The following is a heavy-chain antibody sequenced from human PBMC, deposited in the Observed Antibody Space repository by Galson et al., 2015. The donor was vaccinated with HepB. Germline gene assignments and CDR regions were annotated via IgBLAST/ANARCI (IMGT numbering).Heavy chain of an antibody. CDR1: GGSISSSNW. CDR2: IYHSGST. Sequence: SETLSLTCAVSGGSISSSNWWSWVRQPPGKGLEWIGEIYHSGSTNYNPSLKSRVTISVDKSKNQFSLKLSSVTAADTAVYYCARDMVQGVPALGWFDPWGQGTLVTVSS. D-gene: IGHD3-10*01. CDR3: ARDMVQGVPALGWFDP. V-gene: IGHV4-4*02. J-gene: IGHJ5*02.